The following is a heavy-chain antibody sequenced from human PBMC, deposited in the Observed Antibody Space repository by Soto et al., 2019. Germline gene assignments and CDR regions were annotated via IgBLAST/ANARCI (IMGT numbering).Heavy chain of an antibody. Sequence: PGGSLRLSCAASGFTFSSYSMNWVRQAPGKGLEWVSSISSSSSYIYYADSVKGRFTISRDNAKNSLYLQMNSLRAEDTAVYYCARDIDFSGGTTGTLGVMFDPWGQGTLVTVSS. CDR2: ISSSSSYI. D-gene: IGHD1-1*01. J-gene: IGHJ5*02. CDR1: GFTFSSYS. V-gene: IGHV3-21*01. CDR3: ARDIDFSGGTTGTLGVMFDP.